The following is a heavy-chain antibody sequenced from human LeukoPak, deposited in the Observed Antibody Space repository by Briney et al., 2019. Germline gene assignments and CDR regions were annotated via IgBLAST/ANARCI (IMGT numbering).Heavy chain of an antibody. CDR1: GFIFTDYW. Sequence: PGGSLRLSCAASGFIFTDYWMHWVRQGPGKELVWVARISGDGRGTTYADSVKGRFTISRDNAKNSLYLQMNILRAEDTAVYYCARGPLEFWSTDPSYYSYMDVWGKGTTVTVSS. J-gene: IGHJ6*03. V-gene: IGHV3-74*01. D-gene: IGHD3-3*01. CDR2: ISGDGRGT. CDR3: ARGPLEFWSTDPSYYSYMDV.